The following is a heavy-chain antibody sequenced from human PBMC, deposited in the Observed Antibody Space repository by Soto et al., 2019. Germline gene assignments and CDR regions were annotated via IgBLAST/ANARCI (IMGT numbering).Heavy chain of an antibody. CDR2: IYYSGST. CDR3: ARYSFDRSPEDWFDP. J-gene: IGHJ5*02. CDR1: GGSISSGGYY. D-gene: IGHD2-15*01. V-gene: IGHV4-31*03. Sequence: SETLSLTCTVSGGSISSGGYYWSWIRQHPGKGLEWIGYIYYSGSTYYNPSLKSRVTISVDTSKNQFSLKLSSVTAADTAVYYCARYSFDRSPEDWFDPWGQGTLVTSPQ.